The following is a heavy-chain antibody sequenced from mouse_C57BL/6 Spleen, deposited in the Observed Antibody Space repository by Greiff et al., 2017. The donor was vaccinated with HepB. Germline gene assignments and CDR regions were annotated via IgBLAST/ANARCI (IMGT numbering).Heavy chain of an antibody. V-gene: IGHV5-4*01. J-gene: IGHJ2*01. CDR3: AREGYYHYFDY. CDR2: ISDGGSYT. D-gene: IGHD2-3*01. Sequence: EVQRVESGGGLVKPGGSLKLSCAASGFTFSSYAMSWVRQTPEKRLEWVATISDGGSYTYYPDNVKGRFTISRDNAKNNLYLQMSHLKSEDTAMYYCAREGYYHYFDYWGQGTTLTVSS. CDR1: GFTFSSYA.